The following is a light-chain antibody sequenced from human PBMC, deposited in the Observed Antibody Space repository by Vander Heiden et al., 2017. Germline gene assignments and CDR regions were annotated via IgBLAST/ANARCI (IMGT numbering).Light chain of an antibody. J-gene: IGKJ1*01. CDR3: MQALQTPWT. V-gene: IGKV2-28*01. Sequence: DIVMTQSPLSLPVTPGGPASISCRSSQSLLNSNGYNSLDWYLQKPGQSPQLLIYLGSNRASGVPDRFSGSGSGTDFTLKISRVEADDVGVYYCMQALQTPWTFGQGTRVEIK. CDR1: QSLLNSNGYNS. CDR2: LGS.